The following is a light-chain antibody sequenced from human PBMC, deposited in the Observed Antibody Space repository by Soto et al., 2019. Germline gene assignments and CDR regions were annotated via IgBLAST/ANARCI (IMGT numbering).Light chain of an antibody. CDR3: HQYYTWPRT. J-gene: IGKJ1*01. Sequence: EIVMTQSPVTLSVSPGERATLSCRASQTVTTDLAWYQQKPGQAPRLVIHGASTRATDFPARFSGSGSGTEFTLTISSLQSEDIAVYYYHQYYTWPRTFGQGTKVESK. V-gene: IGKV3-15*01. CDR2: GAS. CDR1: QTVTTD.